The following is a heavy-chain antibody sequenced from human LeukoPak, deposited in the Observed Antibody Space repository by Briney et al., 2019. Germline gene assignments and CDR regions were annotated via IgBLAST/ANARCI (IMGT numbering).Heavy chain of an antibody. CDR2: IRSKALYGTS. J-gene: IGHJ4*02. D-gene: IGHD3-10*02. CDR3: VRESVRDYYFDF. CDR1: GFRFGGYA. V-gene: IGHV3-49*04. Sequence: PGGSLRLSCSGSGFRFGGYALSWVRQAPGKGLEWVGFIRSKALYGTSEYAASVEGRFAISRDDSNNIAYLQMYSLKTEDTAVYFCVRESVRDYYFDFWGQGTLVTVSS.